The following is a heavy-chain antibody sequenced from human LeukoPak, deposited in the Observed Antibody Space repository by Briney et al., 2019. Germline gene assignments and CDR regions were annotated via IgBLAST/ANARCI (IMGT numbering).Heavy chain of an antibody. CDR1: GFTFSSYG. D-gene: IGHD3-22*01. V-gene: IGHV3-30*02. J-gene: IGHJ4*02. CDR2: IRYDGSNK. CDR3: AKDRYYYDSSANGFFDY. Sequence: GGSLRLSCAASGFTFSSYGMHWVRQAPGKGLEWVAFIRYDGSNKYYADSVKGRFTISRDNSKNTLYLQMNSLRVEDTAVYYCAKDRYYYDSSANGFFDYWGQGTLVTVSS.